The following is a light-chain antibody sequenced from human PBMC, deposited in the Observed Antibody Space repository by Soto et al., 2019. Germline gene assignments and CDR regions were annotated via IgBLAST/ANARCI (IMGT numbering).Light chain of an antibody. Sequence: QSALTQPASVSGSPGQSITISCTGISSDVGGYNYVSWYQQHPGKAPKLMIYEVSNRPSGVSNSFSGSKSGNTASLTISGLQAEDEADYYCSSYTSSSTRQVFGTRTKVTVL. CDR2: EVS. CDR3: SSYTSSSTRQV. J-gene: IGLJ1*01. V-gene: IGLV2-14*01. CDR1: SSDVGGYNY.